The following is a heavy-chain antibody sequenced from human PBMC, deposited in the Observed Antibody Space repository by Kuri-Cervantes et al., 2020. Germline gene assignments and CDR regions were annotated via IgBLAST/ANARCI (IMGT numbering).Heavy chain of an antibody. CDR3: ARDRLVVTAPNDAFDI. CDR2: INTNTGNP. Sequence: ASVKVSCKASGYTFTSYAMNWVRQAPGQGLEWMGWINTNTGNPTYAQGFTGRFVFSLDTSVSTAYLQISSLKAEDTALYYCARDRLVVTAPNDAFDIWGQGTMVTVSS. D-gene: IGHD2-21*02. CDR1: GYTFTSYA. V-gene: IGHV7-4-1*02. J-gene: IGHJ3*02.